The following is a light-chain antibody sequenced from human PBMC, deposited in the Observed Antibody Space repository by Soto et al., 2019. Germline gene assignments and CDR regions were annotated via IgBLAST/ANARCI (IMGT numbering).Light chain of an antibody. Sequence: DIQMTQTPSTLSGSVGDRVTITCRSSQTISSWLAWYQQKPGKAPKLLIYKASTLKSGVPSRFSGSGSGTEFTLTISSLQPDDFATYYCQHYNSYSVAFGQATKV. CDR1: QTISSW. J-gene: IGKJ1*01. CDR2: KAS. CDR3: QHYNSYSVA. V-gene: IGKV1-5*03.